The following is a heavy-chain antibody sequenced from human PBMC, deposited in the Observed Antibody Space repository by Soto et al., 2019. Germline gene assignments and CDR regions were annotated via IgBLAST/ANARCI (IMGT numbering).Heavy chain of an antibody. V-gene: IGHV4-34*01. CDR1: GGSFSGYY. CDR3: AGYSHHHGMYV. J-gene: IGHJ6*02. CDR2: INHSGST. Sequence: QVQLQQWGAGLLKPSETLSLTCAVYGGSFSGYYCSWIRQPPGKGLEWSGEINHSGSTNYNPSLKSRVTISVDPSKSQFSLMLGTVMAAETAVYYCAGYSHHHGMYVSGEGPNVTVSS.